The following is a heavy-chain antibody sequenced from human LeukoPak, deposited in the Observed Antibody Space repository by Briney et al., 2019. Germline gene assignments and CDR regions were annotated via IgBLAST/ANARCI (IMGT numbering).Heavy chain of an antibody. CDR1: GYSFTSYW. Sequence: GESLKISCKGSGYSFTSYWIGWVRQMPGKGLEWMGIIYPGDSDTRYSPSFQGQVTISADKSISSAYLQWSSLKASDTAMYYCAGKYYYDSSGYSVDAFDIWGQGTMVTVSS. CDR2: IYPGDSDT. D-gene: IGHD3-22*01. J-gene: IGHJ3*02. CDR3: AGKYYYDSSGYSVDAFDI. V-gene: IGHV5-51*01.